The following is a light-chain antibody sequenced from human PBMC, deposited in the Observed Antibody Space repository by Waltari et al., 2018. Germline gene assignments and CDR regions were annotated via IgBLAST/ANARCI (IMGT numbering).Light chain of an antibody. J-gene: IGLJ1*01. CDR3: SSFTTSSSLV. CDR1: SSDVGGYNY. V-gene: IGLV2-14*01. Sequence: QSALTQPASVSGSPGQSITISCTGTSSDVGGYNYVSWYPQHPGQAPKLLISDVGTRPSGVSDRFSGAKSCNTASLPLSGLQAEDEADYYCSSFTTSSSLVFGTGTKVTVL. CDR2: DVG.